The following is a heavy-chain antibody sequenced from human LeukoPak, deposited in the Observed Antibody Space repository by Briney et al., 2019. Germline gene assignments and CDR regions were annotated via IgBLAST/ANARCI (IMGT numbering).Heavy chain of an antibody. J-gene: IGHJ4*02. D-gene: IGHD3-3*01. CDR1: GGSIGSYY. CDR3: ARQAYPHYDFWSGYYPQPEFDY. Sequence: SETLSLTCTVSGGSIGSYYWSWFRQPPGKGLRWFGYIYYSGSTNYNPSLKSRVAISVDTSKNQFSLKLSSVTAADTAVYYCARQAYPHYDFWSGYYPQPEFDYWGQGTLVTVSS. CDR2: IYYSGST. V-gene: IGHV4-59*08.